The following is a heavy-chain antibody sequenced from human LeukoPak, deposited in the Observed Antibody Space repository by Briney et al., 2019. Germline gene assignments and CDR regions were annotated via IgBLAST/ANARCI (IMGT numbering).Heavy chain of an antibody. D-gene: IGHD3-3*01. Sequence: GGSLRLSCAASGFTFNTFNMNWVRQAPGKGLEWVSAITSNGGNTDYADSVKGRFTISRDNSKNTLYLQMNSLRAEDTAVYYCAKDIDFWSGYSYYFDYWGQGTLVTVSS. CDR1: GFTFNTFN. CDR3: AKDIDFWSGYSYYFDY. CDR2: ITSNGGNT. V-gene: IGHV3-23*01. J-gene: IGHJ4*02.